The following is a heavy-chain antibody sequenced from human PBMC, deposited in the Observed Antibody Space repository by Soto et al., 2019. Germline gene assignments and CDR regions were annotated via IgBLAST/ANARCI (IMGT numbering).Heavy chain of an antibody. CDR1: GFTFNNYA. J-gene: IGHJ4*02. CDR2: ISGGGDTT. CDR3: AKGRGGSGSLTPRVDF. V-gene: IGHV3-23*01. Sequence: VQLLESGGGLVQPGGSLRLSCAASGFTFNNYAMTWVRQAPGKGLEWVSAISGGGDTTSYADSVKGRFTVSRDGSKNTLYLPMGRLRAQDTALYYCAKGRGGSGSLTPRVDFWGQGTLVTVSS. D-gene: IGHD3-10*01.